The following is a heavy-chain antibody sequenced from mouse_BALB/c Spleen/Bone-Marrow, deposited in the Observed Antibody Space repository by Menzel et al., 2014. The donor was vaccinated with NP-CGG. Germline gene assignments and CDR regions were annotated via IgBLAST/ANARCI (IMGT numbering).Heavy chain of an antibody. J-gene: IGHJ3*01. CDR3: ARPLYDGYYVAY. V-gene: IGHV5-12*02. CDR1: GFTFSDYY. CDR2: ISNGGGST. D-gene: IGHD2-3*01. Sequence: EVKLMESGGGLVQPGGSLKLSCATSGFTFSDYYMYWVRQTPGKRLEWVAYISNGGGSTYYPDTVKGRFTISRDNAKNTLYLQMSRLKSEDTAMYYCARPLYDGYYVAYWGQGTLVTVSA.